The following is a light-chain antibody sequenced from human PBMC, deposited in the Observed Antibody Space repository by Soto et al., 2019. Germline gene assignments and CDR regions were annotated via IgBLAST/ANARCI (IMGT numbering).Light chain of an antibody. CDR2: DVS. Sequence: QSALTQPASVSGSPGQSITISCTGTSSDVGGYNYVSWYQQHPGKAPKRMIYDVSNRPSGVSNRFSGSKSGNTASLTISGLQAEDEADYYCSSYTSSSTPVFGTGTKLTVL. V-gene: IGLV2-14*01. J-gene: IGLJ1*01. CDR1: SSDVGGYNY. CDR3: SSYTSSSTPV.